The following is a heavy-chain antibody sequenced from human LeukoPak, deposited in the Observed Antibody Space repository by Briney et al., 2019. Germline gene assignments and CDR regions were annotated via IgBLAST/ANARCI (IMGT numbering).Heavy chain of an antibody. J-gene: IGHJ4*02. Sequence: PGGSLRLSCAASGFTFSDHYMDWVRQAPGKGLEWVSATGSNGVTYYADSVKGRFTISRDNSKNALYLQMNGLRADDTAVYYCGIRDTSDYYVFWGQGTLVTVSS. V-gene: IGHV3-69-1*01. D-gene: IGHD3-22*01. CDR2: TGSNGVT. CDR3: GIRDTSDYYVF. CDR1: GFTFSDHY.